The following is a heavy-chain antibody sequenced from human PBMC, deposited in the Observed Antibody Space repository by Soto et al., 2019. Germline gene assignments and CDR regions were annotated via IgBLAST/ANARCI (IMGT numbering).Heavy chain of an antibody. CDR3: AIQRAGAYGMDV. CDR1: SYIFSEYG. Sequence: QVQLVQSGAEVKKPGASVKVSCKASSYIFSEYGISWVRQAPGQGPEYLGWISTNNGNTGYAPKLQGRVTMTTDTSTSTAYMELRSLRSDDTAVYYCAIQRAGAYGMDVWGQGTTVAVSS. J-gene: IGHJ6*02. D-gene: IGHD3-10*01. V-gene: IGHV1-18*01. CDR2: ISTNNGNT.